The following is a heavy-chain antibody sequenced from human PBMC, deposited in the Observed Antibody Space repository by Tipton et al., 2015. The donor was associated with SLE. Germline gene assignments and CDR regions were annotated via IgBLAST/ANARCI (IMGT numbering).Heavy chain of an antibody. CDR1: GGSISSSTW. D-gene: IGHD4-11*01. CDR3: AGLYDYNSFRWCAP. J-gene: IGHJ5*02. CDR2: IYHSGST. V-gene: IGHV4-4*02. Sequence: TLSLTCAVSGGSISSSTWWSWVRQPPGKGLEWIGEIYHSGSTNYNSSLKSRFTITVDKSMNQFSLILTSVAAADTAVYYCAGLYDYNSFRWCAPWGQGALAAVSS.